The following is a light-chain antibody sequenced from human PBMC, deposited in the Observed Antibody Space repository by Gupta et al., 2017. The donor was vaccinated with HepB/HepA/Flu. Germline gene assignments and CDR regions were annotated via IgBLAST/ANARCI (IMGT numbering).Light chain of an antibody. J-gene: IGKJ3*01. V-gene: IGKV3-11*01. Sequence: DIVLTQSPATLSLSPGERATLSCRASQSVSSYLAWYQQKPGQAPRLLIYDASNRATGIPARFSGSGSGTDFTLTIRSLEPEDFAVYYCQQRSNWPLFTFGPGTKVDIK. CDR2: DAS. CDR3: QQRSNWPLFT. CDR1: QSVSSY.